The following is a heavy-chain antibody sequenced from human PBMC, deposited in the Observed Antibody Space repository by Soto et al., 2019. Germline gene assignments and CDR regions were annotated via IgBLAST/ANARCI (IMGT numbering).Heavy chain of an antibody. CDR2: VSGNNGAS. Sequence: QVQLMQSGTEVKKPGASVTVSCKASGYTSADFGISWVRQAPGQGLEWMGWVSGNNGASNPATKVPGRITMTLDTSTGVSYMALRSLRSDDTAIYYCVRDQKYFRVNGNWFDSWGQGTLVSVSS. CDR1: GYTSADFG. J-gene: IGHJ5*01. V-gene: IGHV1-18*04. D-gene: IGHD2-2*01. CDR3: VRDQKYFRVNGNWFDS.